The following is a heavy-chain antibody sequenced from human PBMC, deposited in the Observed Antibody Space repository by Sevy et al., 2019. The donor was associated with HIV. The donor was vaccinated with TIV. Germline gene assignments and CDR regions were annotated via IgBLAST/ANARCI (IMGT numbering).Heavy chain of an antibody. D-gene: IGHD2-21*02. CDR2: TRNKANSYTT. V-gene: IGHV3-72*01. CDR1: GFTFSDHY. Sequence: GGSLRLSCAASGFTFSDHYMDWVRQAPGKGLKWVGRTRNKANSYTTEYAASVKGRFTISRDDSKNSLYLQMNSLKTEDTAVYYCARAEYCGGDCYSGHYYYYYMDVWGKRTTVTVSS. CDR3: ARAEYCGGDCYSGHYYYYYMDV. J-gene: IGHJ6*03.